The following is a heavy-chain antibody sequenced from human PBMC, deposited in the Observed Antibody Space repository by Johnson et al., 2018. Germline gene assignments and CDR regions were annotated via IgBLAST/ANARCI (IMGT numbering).Heavy chain of an antibody. CDR2: INQDGREK. V-gene: IGHV3-7*01. J-gene: IGHJ3*01. CDR3: VREFSFYYASRGLGHAFDV. Sequence: VQLVESGGGVVQPGRSLRLSCEASGFTFSDYWMTWVRQVSGKGLEWVANINQDGREKYYVDSVEGRFTISRDNAKNSLYLQMDSLRVDETSVYYCVREFSFYYASRGLGHAFDVWGQGTVVTVSS. CDR1: GFTFSDYW. D-gene: IGHD2-8*01.